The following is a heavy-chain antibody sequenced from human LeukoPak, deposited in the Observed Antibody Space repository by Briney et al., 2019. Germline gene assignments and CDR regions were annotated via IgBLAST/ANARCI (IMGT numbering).Heavy chain of an antibody. V-gene: IGHV4-34*01. J-gene: IGHJ4*02. CDR2: INHSGST. CDR1: GGSFSGYY. Sequence: SETLSLTCAVYGGSFSGYYWSWIRQPPGQGLEWIGEINHSGSTNYNPSLKSRVTISVDTSKNQFSLKLSSVTAADTAVYYCAREVQLWFAGPHRYFDYWGQGTLVTVSS. D-gene: IGHD5-18*01. CDR3: AREVQLWFAGPHRYFDY.